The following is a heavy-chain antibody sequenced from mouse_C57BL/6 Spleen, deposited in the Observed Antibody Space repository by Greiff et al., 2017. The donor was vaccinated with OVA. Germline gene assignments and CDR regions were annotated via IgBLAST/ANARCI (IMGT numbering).Heavy chain of an antibody. J-gene: IGHJ3*01. CDR1: GYAFSSSW. V-gene: IGHV1-82*01. CDR3: ARDYGYDGAAWFAY. D-gene: IGHD2-2*01. Sequence: QVQLKESGPELVKPGASVKISCKASGYAFSSSWMNWVKQRPGKGLEWIGRIYPGDGDTNYNGKFKGKATLTADKSSSTAYMQLSSLTSEDSAVYFCARDYGYDGAAWFAYWGQGTLVTVSA. CDR2: IYPGDGDT.